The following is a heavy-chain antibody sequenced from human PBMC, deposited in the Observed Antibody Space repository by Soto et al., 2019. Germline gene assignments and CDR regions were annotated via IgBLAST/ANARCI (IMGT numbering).Heavy chain of an antibody. D-gene: IGHD2-8*02. Sequence: SVKVSCKATGGTFSSYAISWVRQAPGQGLEWMGGIIPIFGTANYAQKFQGRVTITADESTSTAYMELSSLRSEDTAVYYCARESTAASLESLNFDYWGQGTLVTVSS. CDR1: GGTFSSYA. J-gene: IGHJ4*02. CDR2: IIPIFGTA. V-gene: IGHV1-69*13. CDR3: ARESTAASLESLNFDY.